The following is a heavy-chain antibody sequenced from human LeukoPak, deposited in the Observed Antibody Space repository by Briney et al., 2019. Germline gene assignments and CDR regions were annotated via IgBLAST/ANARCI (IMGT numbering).Heavy chain of an antibody. V-gene: IGHV4-4*07. D-gene: IGHD4-17*01. CDR2: INTSERT. CDR3: AREGVYGDFAPSWFDP. J-gene: IGHJ5*02. CDR1: DDSITMYY. Sequence: SETLSLTCTVSDDSITMYYWTWIRQPAGKGLQWIGRINTSERTNYNPSLKSRVTVSLDTSKNQFSLKLSSVTAADTAVYYCAREGVYGDFAPSWFDPWGQGTLVTVSS.